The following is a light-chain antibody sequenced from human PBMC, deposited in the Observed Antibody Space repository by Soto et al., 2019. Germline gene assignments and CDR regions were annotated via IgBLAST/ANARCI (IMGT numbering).Light chain of an antibody. Sequence: QSVLTHPPSASGTPGQRVTISCSGSSSNIGSNYVFWYQHLPGTAPKLLIYRNNQRPSGVPDRFSGSKSGTSASLAISGLRSEDETDYYCAAWDESLSGVVFGGGTKLTVL. J-gene: IGLJ2*01. CDR3: AAWDESLSGVV. CDR2: RNN. V-gene: IGLV1-47*01. CDR1: SSNIGSNY.